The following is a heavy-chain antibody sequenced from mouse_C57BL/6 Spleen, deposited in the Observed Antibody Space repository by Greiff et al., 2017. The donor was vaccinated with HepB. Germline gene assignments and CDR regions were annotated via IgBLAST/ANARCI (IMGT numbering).Heavy chain of an antibody. D-gene: IGHD3-2*02. J-gene: IGHJ3*01. CDR3: ARGDAAQAFWFAY. V-gene: IGHV1-80*01. CDR2: IYPGDGDT. CDR1: GYAFSSYW. Sequence: QVQLQQSGAELVKPGASVKISCKASGYAFSSYWMNWVKQRPGKGLEWIGQIYPGDGDTNYNGKFKGKATLTADKSSSTAYMQLSSLTSEDSAVYFCARGDAAQAFWFAYWGQGTLVTVSA.